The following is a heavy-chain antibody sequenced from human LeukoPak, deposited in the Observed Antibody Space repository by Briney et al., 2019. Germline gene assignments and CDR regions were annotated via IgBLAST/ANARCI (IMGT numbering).Heavy chain of an antibody. Sequence: SETLSLTGTVSGGSISSYYWSWIRQPPGKGLVGSGYIYHTGSAAYNPSLKSRVTMSVDTSKNQFTLELSSVTPADTAVYYCARWFCVTDTCLHMDVWGKGTTVTVSS. CDR2: IYHTGSA. J-gene: IGHJ6*03. CDR1: GGSISSYY. CDR3: ARWFCVTDTCLHMDV. D-gene: IGHD3-22*01. V-gene: IGHV4-59*08.